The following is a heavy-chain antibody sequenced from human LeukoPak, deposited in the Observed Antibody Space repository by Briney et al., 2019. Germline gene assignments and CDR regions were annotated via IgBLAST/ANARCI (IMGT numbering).Heavy chain of an antibody. CDR2: ISYTGNT. Sequence: PSETLSLTCIVSGGSITNYYWSWIRQPPGKGLEWIGYISYTGNTNYNPSLKSRVTISVDTSKNQLSLKLSSVTAADTAVYFCARHRPSSTMSGIALWGQGTLVTVSS. J-gene: IGHJ4*02. D-gene: IGHD2-21*01. CDR1: GGSITNYY. CDR3: ARHRPSSTMSGIAL. V-gene: IGHV4-59*08.